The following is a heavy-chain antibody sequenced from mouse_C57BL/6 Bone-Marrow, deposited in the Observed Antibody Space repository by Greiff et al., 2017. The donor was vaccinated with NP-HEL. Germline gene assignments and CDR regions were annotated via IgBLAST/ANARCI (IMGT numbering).Heavy chain of an antibody. CDR3: TTYGYDGFAY. D-gene: IGHD2-2*01. CDR1: GFNIKDDY. CDR2: IDPENGDT. Sequence: VQLQQSGAELVRPGASVKLSCTASGFNIKDDYMHWVKQRPEQGLEWIGWIDPENGDTEYASKFQGKATITADTSSNTAYLQLSSLTSEDTAVYYCTTYGYDGFAYWGRGTLVTVSA. J-gene: IGHJ3*01. V-gene: IGHV14-4*01.